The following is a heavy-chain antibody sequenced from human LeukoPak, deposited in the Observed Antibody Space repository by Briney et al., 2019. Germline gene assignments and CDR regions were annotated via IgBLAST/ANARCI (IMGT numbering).Heavy chain of an antibody. V-gene: IGHV3-7*02. Sequence: GGSLRLSCAASGFTFSNFWMTWVRQAPGKGLEWVADIKQDGSERYYVDSVKGRFTISRDNAKNSLYLQMNGLRAEDTAVYYCARFNYYDSSGHFDYWGQGTLVTVSS. CDR3: ARFNYYDSSGHFDY. CDR2: IKQDGSER. J-gene: IGHJ4*02. D-gene: IGHD3-22*01. CDR1: GFTFSNFW.